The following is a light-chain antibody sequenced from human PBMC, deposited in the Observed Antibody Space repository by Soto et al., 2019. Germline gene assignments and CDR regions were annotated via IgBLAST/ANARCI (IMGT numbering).Light chain of an antibody. CDR3: QAWDRSSDHVL. CDR1: SIGTKS. Sequence: SYELTQAPSLSVAPGKTASITCGGTSIGTKSVHWFQQRPGQAPVLVMSYDSDRPSGIPERFSGSNSGNTATLTISRVEAGDEADYYCQAWDRSSDHVLFGGGTKLTVL. CDR2: YDS. J-gene: IGLJ2*01. V-gene: IGLV3-21*04.